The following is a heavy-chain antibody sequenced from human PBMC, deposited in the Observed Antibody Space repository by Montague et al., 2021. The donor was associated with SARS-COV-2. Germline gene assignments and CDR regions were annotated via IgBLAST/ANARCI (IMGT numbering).Heavy chain of an antibody. CDR1: GDSFSTYS. CDR3: ATRSTLWFGED. D-gene: IGHD3-10*01. V-gene: IGHV4-34*01. CDR2: INHTGST. Sequence: SNTLSLTCSVYGDSFSTYSWIWVRQPPGEGLEWIGEINHTGSTSYNPSLKRRVTMSIDSSNNQVSLKLSSMTTADTAVYYCATRSTLWFGEDWGQGTLVTVSS. J-gene: IGHJ4*02.